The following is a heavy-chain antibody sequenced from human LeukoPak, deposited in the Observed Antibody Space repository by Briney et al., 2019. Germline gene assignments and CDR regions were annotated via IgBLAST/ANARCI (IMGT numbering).Heavy chain of an antibody. V-gene: IGHV3-21*01. Sequence: GGSLRLSCAASGFTFSTFSMNWVRQTPGKGLEWVSAISGSGSDIYYADSVKGRFTISRDNPKRSLYLQMNSLRAEDTAVYYCARCRDGYNYARYFDYWGQGTLVTVSS. J-gene: IGHJ4*02. CDR1: GFTFSTFS. CDR2: ISGSGSDI. D-gene: IGHD5-24*01. CDR3: ARCRDGYNYARYFDY.